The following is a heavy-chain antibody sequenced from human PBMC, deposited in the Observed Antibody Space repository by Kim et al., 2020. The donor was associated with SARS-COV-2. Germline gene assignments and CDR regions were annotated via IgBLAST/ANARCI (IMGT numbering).Heavy chain of an antibody. Sequence: SQTLSLTCAISGDSVSSNSAAWNWLRQSPSRGLEWLGRTYYRSKWYNDYAVSVKSRITINPDTSKNQFSLQLNSVTPEDTAVYYCARGANYYDSSGYSNNWFDPWGQGTLVTVSS. CDR3: ARGANYYDSSGYSNNWFDP. CDR1: GDSVSSNSAA. CDR2: TYYRSKWYN. D-gene: IGHD3-22*01. J-gene: IGHJ5*02. V-gene: IGHV6-1*01.